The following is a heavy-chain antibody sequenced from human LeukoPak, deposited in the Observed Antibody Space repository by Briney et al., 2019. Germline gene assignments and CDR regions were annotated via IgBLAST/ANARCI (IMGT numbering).Heavy chain of an antibody. CDR1: GYTFTSYD. CDR3: ARKYSSSRDYYYYMDV. CDR2: MNPNSGNT. J-gene: IGHJ6*03. D-gene: IGHD6-6*01. V-gene: IGHV1-8*03. Sequence: ASVKVSCKASGYTFTSYDINWVRQATGQGLEWMGWMNPNSGNTGYAQKFQGRVTITRNTSISTAYMELSSLRSEDTAVYYCARKYSSSRDYYYYMDVWGKGTTVTVSS.